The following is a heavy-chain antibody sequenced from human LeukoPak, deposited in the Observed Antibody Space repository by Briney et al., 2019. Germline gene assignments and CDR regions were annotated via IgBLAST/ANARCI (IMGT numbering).Heavy chain of an antibody. D-gene: IGHD2-2*01. V-gene: IGHV3-7*01. CDR2: IKGDGSKQ. J-gene: IGHJ4*02. Sequence: GGSLRLSCAASGLAFSTNSVSWVRQAPGKGLEWVANIKGDGSKQYYVDSVKGRFTISRDNAKNSLYLQMYSLTAEDTAVYYCARDGDHSCGDYWGQGTLVTVSS. CDR3: ARDGDHSCGDY. CDR1: GLAFSTNS.